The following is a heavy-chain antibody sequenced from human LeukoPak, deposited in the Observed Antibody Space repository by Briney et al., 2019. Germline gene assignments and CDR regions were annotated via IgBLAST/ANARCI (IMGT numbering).Heavy chain of an antibody. V-gene: IGHV3-48*01. Sequence: GVSLRLSCAPSGFTFSTYWMNWVRQAPGKGLEWVSYISSSRSTIYYADSVKGRFTISRDNARKSLYLQMNSLRAEDTAVYYCGIIGCYRGVCEFDVWGQGTMVAISS. J-gene: IGHJ3*01. CDR2: ISSSRSTI. CDR1: GFTFSTYW. D-gene: IGHD2-21*01. CDR3: GIIGCYRGVCEFDV.